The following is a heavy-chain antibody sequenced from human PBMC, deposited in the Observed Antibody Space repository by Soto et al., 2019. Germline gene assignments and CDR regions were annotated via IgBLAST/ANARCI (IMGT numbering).Heavy chain of an antibody. CDR1: GGSFSGYY. CDR2: INHSGFT. V-gene: IGHV4-34*01. J-gene: IGHJ4*02. CDR3: ARFPFTTSSWSNPRYFDS. Sequence: QVQLQQWGAGLLKPSETLSLTCAVSGGSFSGYYWSWIRQTPGKGLEWIGEINHSGFTDYNPSLTSRVTISVDTSKNHFSLTLTSVTAADTAVYYCARFPFTTSSWSNPRYFDSWGQGTLVTVSS. D-gene: IGHD6-13*01.